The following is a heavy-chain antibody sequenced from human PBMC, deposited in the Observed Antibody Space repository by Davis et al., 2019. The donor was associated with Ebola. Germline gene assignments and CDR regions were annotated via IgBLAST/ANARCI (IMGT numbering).Heavy chain of an antibody. CDR2: IYYSGST. V-gene: IGHV4-39*01. J-gene: IGHJ4*02. CDR1: AGSISSSSYY. CDR3: ARASYYYDSSGLGSPISIDY. D-gene: IGHD3-22*01. Sequence: MPSETLSLTCTVSAGSISSSSYYWGWIRQPPGKGLEWFGSIYYSGSTYYDPSLKSRVTISVDTSKNQFSLKLSPVTAADTAVYYCARASYYYDSSGLGSPISIDYWGQGTLVTVSS.